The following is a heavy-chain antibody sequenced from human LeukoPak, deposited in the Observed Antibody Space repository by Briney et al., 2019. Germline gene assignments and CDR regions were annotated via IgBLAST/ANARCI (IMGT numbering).Heavy chain of an antibody. J-gene: IGHJ4*02. Sequence: SQTLSLTCAISGDSVSSSSAAWNWIRQSPSRGLEWLGRTYYRSKWYNDYAVSVKSRITINPDTSKNQFSLQLNSVTPEDTAVYYCARGRPLLWFGEFFDYWGQGTLVTVSS. CDR3: ARGRPLLWFGEFFDY. CDR2: TYYRSKWYN. V-gene: IGHV6-1*01. CDR1: GDSVSSSSAA. D-gene: IGHD3-10*01.